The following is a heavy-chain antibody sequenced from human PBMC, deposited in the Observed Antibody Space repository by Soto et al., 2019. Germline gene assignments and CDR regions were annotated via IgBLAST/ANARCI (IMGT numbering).Heavy chain of an antibody. J-gene: IGHJ4*02. D-gene: IGHD6-19*01. CDR1: GGCNSSSSYY. V-gene: IGHV4-39*01. CDR2: IYYSGST. Sequence: PSETLSLTCNISGGCNSSSSYYWGCIRQPTWKGLELILSIYYSGSTYYNPSIKIRVTISVDTSKNQFSLKLSSVTSADTAVYYCARLVAVAGTTKVFYFDYWGQGTLVTVYS. CDR3: ARLVAVAGTTKVFYFDY.